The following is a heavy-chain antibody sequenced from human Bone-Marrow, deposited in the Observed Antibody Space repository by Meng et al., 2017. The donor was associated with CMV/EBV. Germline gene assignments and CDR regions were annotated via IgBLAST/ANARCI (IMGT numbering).Heavy chain of an antibody. CDR3: ARDPDWHQFDY. V-gene: IGHV3-7*04. CDR2: IGKDGSDI. D-gene: IGHD3-9*01. CDR1: GFTFRNYW. J-gene: IGHJ4*02. Sequence: EGHLMGCGGGLVQPGGSLTPSGAASGFTFRNYWMSWVRRSPGKGLEWVANIGKDGSDIYYVDSVKGRFTISRDNAKNSLYLQMNSLRVDDTAVYYCARDPDWHQFDYWGQGTLVTASS.